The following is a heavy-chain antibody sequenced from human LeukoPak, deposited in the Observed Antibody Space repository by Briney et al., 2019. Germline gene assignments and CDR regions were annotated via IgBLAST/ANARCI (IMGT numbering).Heavy chain of an antibody. Sequence: ASVKVSCKASGYTFIVYGLSWVRQAPGQGLEWVGWISAYNGNTSYAQKFQGRVTMARDTSTSTVYMELSSLRSEDTAIYYCAKRNYGDFMSYFDHWGQGTLVTVSS. CDR2: ISAYNGNT. V-gene: IGHV1-18*01. CDR3: AKRNYGDFMSYFDH. J-gene: IGHJ4*02. D-gene: IGHD4-17*01. CDR1: GYTFIVYG.